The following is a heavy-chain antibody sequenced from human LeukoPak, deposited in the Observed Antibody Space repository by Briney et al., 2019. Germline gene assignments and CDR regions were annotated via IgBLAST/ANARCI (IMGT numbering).Heavy chain of an antibody. D-gene: IGHD1-1*01. CDR1: GFIFSSYW. J-gene: IGHJ4*02. CDR2: INQDGGAK. CDR3: ARAPTTGTVDY. Sequence: PGGSLRLSCAASGFIFSSYWMCWVRQAPGKGLEGVANINQDGGAKYYVDSLKGRFTISRDNIEKSLYLQLNSLTADDTAVYFCARAPTTGTVDYWGQGTLVTVSS. V-gene: IGHV3-7*01.